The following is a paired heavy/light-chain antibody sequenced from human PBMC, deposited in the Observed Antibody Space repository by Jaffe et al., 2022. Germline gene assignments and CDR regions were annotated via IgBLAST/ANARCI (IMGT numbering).Heavy chain of an antibody. Sequence: QVQLVQSGAEVKEPGASVKLSCKASGYTFTGHYIHWVRQAPGQGLEWMGWINPNSGGTNYAQKFQGRVTMTRDTSISTAYMDLSRLGSDDTAVYFCARALTGPAGYWGQGTLVTVSS. CDR3: ARALTGPAGY. D-gene: IGHD2-15*01. CDR1: GYTFTGHY. CDR2: INPNSGGT. V-gene: IGHV1-2*02. J-gene: IGHJ4*02.
Light chain of an antibody. J-gene: IGLJ2*01. CDR2: SNN. V-gene: IGLV1-44*01. CDR1: SSNIGSHS. CDR3: VAWDDSLNGHVI. Sequence: QSVLTQPPSASGAPGQRVTISCSGSSSNIGSHSVNWYRQLPGTAPKLLINSNNQRPSGVPDRFSGSKSGTSASLAISGLQTEDEADYYCVAWDDSLNGHVIIGGGTKLTVL.